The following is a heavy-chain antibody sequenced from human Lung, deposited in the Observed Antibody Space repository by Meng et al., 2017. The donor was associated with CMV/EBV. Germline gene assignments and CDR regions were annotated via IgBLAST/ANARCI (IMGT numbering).Heavy chain of an antibody. J-gene: IGHJ4*02. V-gene: IGHV3-30-3*01. D-gene: IGHD2-8*01. CDR3: ARDGDYCTDGTCYFDY. CDR2: MSFDGGNI. CDR1: GFTFSRYA. Sequence: LSLXCAASGFTFSRYAMHWVRQAQGKGLEWVALMSFDGGNIQYTDSLKGRFTISRDNSKNVLYLEMNSLRLEDTAVYYCARDGDYCTDGTCYFDYWGQGTLVTVSS.